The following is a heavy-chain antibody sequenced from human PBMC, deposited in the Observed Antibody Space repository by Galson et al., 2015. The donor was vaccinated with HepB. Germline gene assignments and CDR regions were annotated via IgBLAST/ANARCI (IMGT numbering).Heavy chain of an antibody. CDR1: GYSFTSYW. CDR2: IDPSDSYT. J-gene: IGHJ4*02. D-gene: IGHD6-13*01. CDR3: VGSIAAAGPPDY. Sequence: GAEVKKPGESLRISCKGSGYSFTSYWISWVRQMPGKGLEWMGRIDPSDSYTNYSPSFQGHVTISADKSISTAYLQWSSLKASDTAMYYCVGSIAAAGPPDYWGQGTLVTVSS. V-gene: IGHV5-10-1*01.